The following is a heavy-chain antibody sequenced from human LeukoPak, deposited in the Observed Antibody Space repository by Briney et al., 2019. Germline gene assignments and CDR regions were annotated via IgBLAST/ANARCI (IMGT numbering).Heavy chain of an antibody. Sequence: GGSLRLSCAASGFTVSSNYMSWVRQAPGKGLEWVSVTYSGGSTYYADSVKGRFTISRDNSKNTLYLQMNSLRAEDTAVYYCARVRFWSGYPLNYMDVWGKGTTVTVSS. D-gene: IGHD3-3*01. J-gene: IGHJ6*03. CDR1: GFTVSSNY. CDR3: ARVRFWSGYPLNYMDV. CDR2: TYSGGST. V-gene: IGHV3-53*01.